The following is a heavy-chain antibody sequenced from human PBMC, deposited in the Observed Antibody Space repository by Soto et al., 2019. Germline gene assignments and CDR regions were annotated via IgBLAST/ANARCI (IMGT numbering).Heavy chain of an antibody. V-gene: IGHV4-4*07. Sequence: ETLSLTCPVSGVSISNYYWSWIRQPAGKGLEWIGRIYTSGNTNYNPSLKGRVTMSVDMSKNQFSLKLSSVAAADTAVYYCARDDNGDKGRAFDPWGQGTLVTVYS. CDR1: GVSISNYY. CDR3: ARDDNGDKGRAFDP. D-gene: IGHD4-17*01. J-gene: IGHJ5*02. CDR2: IYTSGNT.